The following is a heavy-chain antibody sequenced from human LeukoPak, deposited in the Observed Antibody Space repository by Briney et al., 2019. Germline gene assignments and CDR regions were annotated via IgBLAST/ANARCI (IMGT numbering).Heavy chain of an antibody. Sequence: ASVKVSCKASGYTFTSYYMHWVRQAPGQGLEWMGIINPGGGSTSYAQKFQGRVTMTRDTSTSTVYMELSSLRSEDTAVYYCAREIPGGYFDWLYNWFDPWGQGTLVTVSS. CDR2: INPGGGST. CDR1: GYTFTSYY. J-gene: IGHJ5*02. V-gene: IGHV1-46*01. CDR3: AREIPGGYFDWLYNWFDP. D-gene: IGHD3-9*01.